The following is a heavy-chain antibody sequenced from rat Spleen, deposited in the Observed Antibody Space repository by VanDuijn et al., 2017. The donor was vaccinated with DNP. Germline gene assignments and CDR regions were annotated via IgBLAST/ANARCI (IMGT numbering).Heavy chain of an antibody. V-gene: IGHV5-17*01. CDR2: IIYDGSHT. CDR1: GFSFSDSA. Sequence: EVQLVESGGGVVQPGKSLKLSCAASGFSFSDSAMAWVRQSPKMGLEWVATIIYDGSHTFYRDSVQGRFTISRDNAKTTLYLQMNSLRSEDTATYYCARPTYPRGYFDYWGQGVMVTVSS. D-gene: IGHD3-8*01. CDR3: ARPTYPRGYFDY. J-gene: IGHJ2*01.